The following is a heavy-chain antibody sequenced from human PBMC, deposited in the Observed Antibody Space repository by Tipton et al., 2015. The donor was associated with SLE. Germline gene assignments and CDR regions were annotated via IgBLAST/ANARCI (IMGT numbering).Heavy chain of an antibody. Sequence: GLVKPSETLSLTCAVSGDSIANSHWSWIRKPPGQGLEWLGDVYGSVKTNPRSSLKSRLTISVDASKNQFSLKVTSVTATDAAVYYCARLGLGCANCWCYFDHWGQGALVLVSS. CDR3: ARLGLGCANCWCYFDH. D-gene: IGHD2-21*01. CDR1: GDSIANSH. J-gene: IGHJ4*02. CDR2: VYGSVKT. V-gene: IGHV4-59*08.